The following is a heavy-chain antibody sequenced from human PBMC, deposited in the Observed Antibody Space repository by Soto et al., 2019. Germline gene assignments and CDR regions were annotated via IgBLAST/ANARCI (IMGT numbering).Heavy chain of an antibody. V-gene: IGHV4-31*03. CDR1: GGSISSGGYY. D-gene: IGHD6-13*01. Sequence: PSETLSLTCTVSGGSISSGGYYWSWIRQHPGKGLEWIGYIYYSGSTYYNPSLKSRVTISVDKSKNQFSLKLSSVTAADTAVYYCARAAMGGSSWPFDYWGQGTLVTVSS. J-gene: IGHJ4*02. CDR3: ARAAMGGSSWPFDY. CDR2: IYYSGST.